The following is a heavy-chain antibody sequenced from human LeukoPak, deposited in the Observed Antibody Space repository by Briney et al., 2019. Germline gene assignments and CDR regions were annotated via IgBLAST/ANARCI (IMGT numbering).Heavy chain of an antibody. Sequence: GGSLRLSCAASGFTFSSYWMSWVRQAPGKGLEWVANIKQDGSEKYYVDSVKGRFTISRDNAKNSLYLQMNSLRAEDTALYYCARMRVVWDLDDAFDIWGRGTMVTVSS. CDR1: GFTFSSYW. V-gene: IGHV3-7*03. CDR2: IKQDGSEK. D-gene: IGHD1-26*01. CDR3: ARMRVVWDLDDAFDI. J-gene: IGHJ3*02.